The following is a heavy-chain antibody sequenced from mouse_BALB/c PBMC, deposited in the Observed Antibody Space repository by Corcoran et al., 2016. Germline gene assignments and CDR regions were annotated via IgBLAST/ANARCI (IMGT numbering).Heavy chain of an antibody. V-gene: IGHV9-1*02. CDR3: ASGNYFDY. CDR2: INTYTGEP. D-gene: IGHD1-1*02. CDR1: GYTFTNYG. Sequence: QLQLVQSGPELKKPGETVKISCKASGYTFTNYGMNWVKQAPGKGLKWMGWINTYTGEPTYADDFKGRFAFSLETSASTAYLQINNLKNEDMATYFCASGNYFDYWGQGTTLTVSS. J-gene: IGHJ2*01.